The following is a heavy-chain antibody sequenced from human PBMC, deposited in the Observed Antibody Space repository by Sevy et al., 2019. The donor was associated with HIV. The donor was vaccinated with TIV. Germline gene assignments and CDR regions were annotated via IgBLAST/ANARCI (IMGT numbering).Heavy chain of an antibody. CDR1: GFTFSSYE. CDR2: ISSSGSTI. D-gene: IGHD2-2*02. J-gene: IGHJ6*03. CDR3: ARWDCSSTSCYMDYYYMDV. V-gene: IGHV3-48*03. Sequence: GGSLRLSCAASGFTFSSYEMNWVRQAPGKGLEWVSYISSSGSTIYYADSVKGRFTISRDNAKNSLYLQMNSLRAKDTAVYYCARWDCSSTSCYMDYYYMDVWGKGTTVTVSS.